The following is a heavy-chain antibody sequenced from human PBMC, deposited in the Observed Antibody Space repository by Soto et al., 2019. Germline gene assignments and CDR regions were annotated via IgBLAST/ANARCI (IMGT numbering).Heavy chain of an antibody. CDR1: GAALNSGNYY. V-gene: IGHV4-31*03. CDR3: ARLRIATNNYKWFAS. D-gene: IGHD2-21*01. Sequence: SETLSLTCSVSGAALNSGNYYWSWIRQVPGKGLEWIGHIYVTGAVDYNPSLRDRITISQDTSERQFSLNLRLVTAADTAVYYCARLRIATNNYKWFASCGQGTLVTGSS. CDR2: IYVTGAV. J-gene: IGHJ5*01.